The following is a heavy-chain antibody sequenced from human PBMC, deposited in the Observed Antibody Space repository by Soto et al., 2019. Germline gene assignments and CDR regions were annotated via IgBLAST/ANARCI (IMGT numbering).Heavy chain of an antibody. Sequence: GGSLRLSCAASGFTFSSYGMHWVRQAPGKGLEWVAVISYDGSNKYYADSVKGRFTISRDNSKNTLYLQMNSLRAEDTAVYYCAKDGALWSPFDYWGQGTLVTVSS. CDR3: AKDGALWSPFDY. J-gene: IGHJ4*02. CDR1: GFTFSSYG. V-gene: IGHV3-30*18. D-gene: IGHD3-10*01. CDR2: ISYDGSNK.